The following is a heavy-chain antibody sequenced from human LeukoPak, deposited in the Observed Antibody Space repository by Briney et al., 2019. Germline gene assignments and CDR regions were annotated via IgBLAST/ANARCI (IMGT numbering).Heavy chain of an antibody. V-gene: IGHV3-30*03. CDR2: ISYDGSNK. CDR3: ARARNIYCSGGSCYSIDY. CDR1: GFTFSSYG. Sequence: GGSLRLPCAASGFTFSSYGMHWVRQAPGKGLEWVAVISYDGSNKYYADSVKGRFTISRDNSKNTLYLQMNSLRAEDTAVYYCARARNIYCSGGSCYSIDYWGQGTLVTVSS. J-gene: IGHJ4*02. D-gene: IGHD2-15*01.